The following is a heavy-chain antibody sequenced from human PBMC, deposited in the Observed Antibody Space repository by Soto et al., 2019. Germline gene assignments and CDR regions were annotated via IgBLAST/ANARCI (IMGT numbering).Heavy chain of an antibody. CDR2: INHSGST. Sequence: QVQLQQWGAGLLKPSETLSLTCAVYGGSFSGYYWSWIRQPPGKGLEWIGEINHSGSTNYNPSLKSRVTISVDTSKNQFSLKLSSVTAADTAVYYCARGQGYYYYGMDVWGQGTTVTVSS. V-gene: IGHV4-34*01. CDR1: GGSFSGYY. CDR3: ARGQGYYYYGMDV. J-gene: IGHJ6*02.